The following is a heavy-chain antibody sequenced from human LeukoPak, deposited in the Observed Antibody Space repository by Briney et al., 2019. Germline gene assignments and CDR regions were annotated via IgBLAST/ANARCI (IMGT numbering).Heavy chain of an antibody. CDR2: IYYSGST. CDR3: ARVGHYDILTGSPSDAFDI. Sequence: PSQTLSLTCTVSGGSISSGDYYWSWIRQPPGKGLEWIGYIYYSGSTYYNPSLKSRVTISVDTSKNQFSLKLSSVTAADTAVYYCARVGHYDILTGSPSDAFDIWGRGTMVTVPS. V-gene: IGHV4-30-4*01. J-gene: IGHJ3*02. D-gene: IGHD3-9*01. CDR1: GGSISSGDYY.